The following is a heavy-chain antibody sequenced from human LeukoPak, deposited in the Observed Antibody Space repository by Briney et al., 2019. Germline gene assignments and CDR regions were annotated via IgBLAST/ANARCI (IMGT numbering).Heavy chain of an antibody. CDR2: IYYSGST. Sequence: SETLSLTCTVSGGSISSYYWSWIRQPPGKGLEWIGYIYYSGSTNYNPSLKSRVTISVDTSKNQFSLKLSSVTAADTAVYYCARDNWNGNYFDYWGQGTLVTVSS. J-gene: IGHJ4*02. V-gene: IGHV4-59*01. CDR3: ARDNWNGNYFDY. D-gene: IGHD1-1*01. CDR1: GGSISSYY.